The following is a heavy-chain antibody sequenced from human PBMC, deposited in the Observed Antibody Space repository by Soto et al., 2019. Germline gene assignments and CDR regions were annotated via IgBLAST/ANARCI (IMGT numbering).Heavy chain of an antibody. Sequence: VQLLESGGGLVQPGGSLRLSCAASGFTFSNYAMSWVRQAPGKGLEWVSSITGSGDYTYYADSVKGRFTISRDNSKNTLYPQMNSVRAEDTAVYYCAKARYYDSTGYLYYFDFWGQGTLVTVSS. V-gene: IGHV3-23*01. CDR1: GFTFSNYA. D-gene: IGHD3-22*01. J-gene: IGHJ4*02. CDR3: AKARYYDSTGYLYYFDF. CDR2: ITGSGDYT.